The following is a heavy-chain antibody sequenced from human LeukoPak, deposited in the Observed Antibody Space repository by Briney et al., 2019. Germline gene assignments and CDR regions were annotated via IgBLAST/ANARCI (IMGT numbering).Heavy chain of an antibody. CDR2: IYYSGST. D-gene: IGHD5-12*01. Sequence: SETLSLTCTVSGGSISSYYWSWIRQPPGKGPEWIGYIYYSGSTNYNPSLKSRVTISVDTSKNQFSLKLSSVTAADTAVYYCARGFIVATIHLDYWGQGTLVTVSS. J-gene: IGHJ4*02. CDR1: GGSISSYY. V-gene: IGHV4-59*01. CDR3: ARGFIVATIHLDY.